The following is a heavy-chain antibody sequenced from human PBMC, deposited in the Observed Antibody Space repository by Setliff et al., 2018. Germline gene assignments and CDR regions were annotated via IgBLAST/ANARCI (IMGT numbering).Heavy chain of an antibody. CDR2: IKQDGSVK. V-gene: IGHV3-7*01. CDR3: ARDPFGNPVFDP. D-gene: IGHD3-10*01. J-gene: IGHJ5*02. CDR1: GFTFSSYW. Sequence: PGGSLRLSCAASGFTFSSYWMNWVRQAPGKGLEWVANIKQDGSVKNDVDSVKGRFSISRDNTKNSLYLQMNSLRAEDTAVYYVARDPFGNPVFDPWGQGT.